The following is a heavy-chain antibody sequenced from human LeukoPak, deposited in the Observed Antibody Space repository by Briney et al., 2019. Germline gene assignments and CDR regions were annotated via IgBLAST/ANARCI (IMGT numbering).Heavy chain of an antibody. CDR3: ARANRPFHTSGWYKDY. Sequence: GGSLSLSCAASGFTFSSYAMHGVRQAPGKGREGVALISYDGSGQYYTESVKGRFTISTDDYKNTLYLQVNSLRVEDTAVYYCARANRPFHTSGWYKDYWGQGTLVTVSS. CDR2: ISYDGSGQ. CDR1: GFTFSSYA. V-gene: IGHV3-30-3*01. D-gene: IGHD6-19*01. J-gene: IGHJ4*02.